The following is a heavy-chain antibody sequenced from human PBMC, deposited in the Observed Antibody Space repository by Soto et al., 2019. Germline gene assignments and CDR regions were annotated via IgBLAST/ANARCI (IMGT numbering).Heavy chain of an antibody. J-gene: IGHJ6*02. Sequence: SETLSLTCAVYGGSFSGYYWSWIRQPPGKGLEWIGEINHSGSTNYNPSLKSRVTISVDTSKNQFSLKLSSVTAADTAVYYCARGLFWNYGDVWGQGTTVTVSS. D-gene: IGHD1-7*01. CDR2: INHSGST. CDR3: ARGLFWNYGDV. CDR1: GGSFSGYY. V-gene: IGHV4-34*01.